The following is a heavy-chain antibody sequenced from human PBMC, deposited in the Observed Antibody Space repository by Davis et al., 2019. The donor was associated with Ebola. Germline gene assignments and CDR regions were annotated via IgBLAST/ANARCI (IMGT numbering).Heavy chain of an antibody. CDR2: IDWDDDK. Sequence: SGPTLVKPTQTLTLTRTFSGFSLSTSGMCVSWIRQPPGKALEWLARIDWDDDKYYSTSLKTRLTISKDTSKNQVVLTMTNMDPVDTATYYCARVIYGSGSYTYYYYGMDVWGQGTTVTVSS. CDR3: ARVIYGSGSYTYYYYGMDV. CDR1: GFSLSTSGMC. D-gene: IGHD3-10*01. V-gene: IGHV2-70*11. J-gene: IGHJ6*02.